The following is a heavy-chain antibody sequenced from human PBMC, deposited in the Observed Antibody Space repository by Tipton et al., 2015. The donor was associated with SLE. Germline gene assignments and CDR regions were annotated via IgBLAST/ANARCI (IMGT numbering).Heavy chain of an antibody. V-gene: IGHV3-66*02. Sequence: GSLRLSCAASGFTVSSNYMSWVRQAPGKGLEWVSVIYSGGSTYYADSVKGRFTISRDNSKNTLYLQMNSLRAEDTAVYYCARDRGGDAFDIRGQGTMVTVSS. D-gene: IGHD3-10*01. J-gene: IGHJ3*02. CDR3: ARDRGGDAFDI. CDR2: IYSGGST. CDR1: GFTVSSNY.